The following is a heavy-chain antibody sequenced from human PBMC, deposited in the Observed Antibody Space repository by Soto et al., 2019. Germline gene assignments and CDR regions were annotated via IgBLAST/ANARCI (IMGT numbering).Heavy chain of an antibody. CDR1: GDSVISNWW. CDR3: VRGPGWYKIDS. D-gene: IGHD6-19*01. CDR2: MLHSGNT. Sequence: QLQLQESGPGLVKPSGTLSLTCAVSGDSVISNWWWGWVRQSPGKGVEWIADMLHSGNTNYSPSLESRLTLSVDQSKNQFSLKMNSMTAADTAVYFCVRGPGWYKIDSWGQGILVTVSS. V-gene: IGHV4-4*02. J-gene: IGHJ4*02.